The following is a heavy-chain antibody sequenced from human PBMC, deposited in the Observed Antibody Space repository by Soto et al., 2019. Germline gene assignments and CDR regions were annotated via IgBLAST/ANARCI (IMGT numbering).Heavy chain of an antibody. CDR3: ATDLAVAGNTPFDY. V-gene: IGHV1-24*01. Sequence: ASETVSGKVSGGTVTELSMHWVRQAPGKGLEWMGGFDPEDGETIYAQKFQGRVTMTEDTSTDTAYMELSSLRSEDTAVYYCATDLAVAGNTPFDYWGQGTLVTVSS. D-gene: IGHD6-19*01. CDR2: FDPEDGET. J-gene: IGHJ4*02. CDR1: GGTVTELS.